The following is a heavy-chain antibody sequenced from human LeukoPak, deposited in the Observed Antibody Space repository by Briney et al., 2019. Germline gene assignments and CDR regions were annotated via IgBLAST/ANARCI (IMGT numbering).Heavy chain of an antibody. CDR3: ARHGGYSSPYLH. CDR1: GGSISNYY. D-gene: IGHD6-13*01. J-gene: IGHJ1*01. V-gene: IGHV4-59*08. Sequence: SGTLSLTCTVSGGSISNYYWSWIRQPPGKGLECIGYIYYSGTTNYNPSLKSRVTISVDTSKNQFSLQLSSVTAADTAVYYCARHGGYSSPYLHWGQGTLVTVSS. CDR2: IYYSGTT.